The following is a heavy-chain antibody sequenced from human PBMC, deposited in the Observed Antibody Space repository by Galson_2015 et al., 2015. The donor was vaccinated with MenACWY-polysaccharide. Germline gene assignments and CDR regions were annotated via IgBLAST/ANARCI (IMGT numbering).Heavy chain of an antibody. V-gene: IGHV3-74*03. D-gene: IGHD2-15*01. CDR2: INSDGSSA. CDR3: ARGFCSGGTCLRWDDAFDF. CDR1: GFSISTYW. J-gene: IGHJ3*01. Sequence: SLRLSCAASGFSISTYWMHWVRQVPGKGLMWVSRINSDGSSATYADSVRGRLTFSRDNAKNTVYLQLNSLRVEDTAVYHCARGFCSGGTCLRWDDAFDFRGQGTMVIVSS.